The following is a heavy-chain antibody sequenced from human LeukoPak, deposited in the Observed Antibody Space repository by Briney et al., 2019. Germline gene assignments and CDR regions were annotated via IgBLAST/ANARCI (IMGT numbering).Heavy chain of an antibody. Sequence: SETLSLTCAVYGGSFSGYYWSWIRQPPGKGLEWIGEINHSGSTNYNPSLKSRVTISVDTSKNQFSLKLSSVTAADTAVYYCARGLRGYCSGDSCYPRAYYFDYWGQGTLVTVSS. V-gene: IGHV4-34*01. D-gene: IGHD2-15*01. CDR3: ARGLRGYCSGDSCYPRAYYFDY. J-gene: IGHJ4*02. CDR2: INHSGST. CDR1: GGSFSGYY.